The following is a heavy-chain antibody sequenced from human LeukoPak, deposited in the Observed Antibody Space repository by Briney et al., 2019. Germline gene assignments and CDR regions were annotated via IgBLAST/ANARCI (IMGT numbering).Heavy chain of an antibody. Sequence: SETLSLTCTVSGGSVSSGSYYWSWIRQPPGKGLEWIGYIYYSGSTDYNPSLKSRVTISVDTSKNQFSLKLSSVTAADTAVYYCARVAAAGHFDYWGQGTLVTVSS. V-gene: IGHV4-61*01. J-gene: IGHJ4*02. D-gene: IGHD6-13*01. CDR1: GGSVSSGSYY. CDR2: IYYSGST. CDR3: ARVAAAGHFDY.